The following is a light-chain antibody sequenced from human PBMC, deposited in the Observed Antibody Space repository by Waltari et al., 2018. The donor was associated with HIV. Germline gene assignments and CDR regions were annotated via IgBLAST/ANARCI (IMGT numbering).Light chain of an antibody. CDR1: QSISTY. CDR3: QHSYSTPWT. J-gene: IGKJ1*01. Sequence: DIQMTQSPSSLSASVGDRVTITCRASQSISTYLNWYQQKPGKAPKILIYAASTSQTGVPSRFSGSGSGTDFTLTISSLQPEDFATYCCQHSYSTPWTFGQGTKVEIK. CDR2: AAS. V-gene: IGKV1-39*01.